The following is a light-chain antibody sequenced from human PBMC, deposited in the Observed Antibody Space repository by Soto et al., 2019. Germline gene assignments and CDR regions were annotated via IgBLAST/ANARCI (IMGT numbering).Light chain of an antibody. CDR3: QSYDNSLSDWV. CDR1: SSDVGAYTS. CDR2: EVS. J-gene: IGLJ3*02. V-gene: IGLV2-14*01. Sequence: QSALTQPASVSGSPGQSITISCTGSSSDVGAYTSVSWYQQHPGKAPKLMIYEVSNRPSGVSRRFSGSKSGNTASLTISGLQAEDEAHYYCQSYDNSLSDWVFGGGTKLTVL.